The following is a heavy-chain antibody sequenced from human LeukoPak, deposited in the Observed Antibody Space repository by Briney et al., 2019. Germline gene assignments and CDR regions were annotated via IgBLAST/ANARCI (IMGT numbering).Heavy chain of an antibody. CDR3: ARVVGARGDYDFVDY. Sequence: WASVKVSCKASGGTFSSYAISWVRQAPGQGLEWMGGIIPIFGTANYAQKLQGRVAMTTDTSTSTAYMELRSLRSDDTAVYYCARVVGARGDYDFVDYWGQGTLVTVSS. J-gene: IGHJ4*02. D-gene: IGHD5-12*01. CDR2: IIPIFGTA. V-gene: IGHV1-69*05. CDR1: GGTFSSYA.